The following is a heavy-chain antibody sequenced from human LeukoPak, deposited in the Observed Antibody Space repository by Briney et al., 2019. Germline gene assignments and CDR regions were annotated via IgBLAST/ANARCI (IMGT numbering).Heavy chain of an antibody. CDR2: IYYSGST. CDR1: GGSISSYY. CDR3: ASTALRWAYFDY. Sequence: SETLSLTCTVSGGSISSYYWSWIRQPPGKGLEWIGYIYYSGSTNYNPSLKSRVTISVDTSKNQFSLKLSSVTAADTAVYYCASTALRWAYFDYWGQGTLVTASS. D-gene: IGHD4-23*01. J-gene: IGHJ4*02. V-gene: IGHV4-59*01.